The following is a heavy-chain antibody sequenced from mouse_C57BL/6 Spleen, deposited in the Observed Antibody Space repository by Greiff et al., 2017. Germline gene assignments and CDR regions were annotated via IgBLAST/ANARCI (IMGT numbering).Heavy chain of an antibody. D-gene: IGHD1-1*01. V-gene: IGHV1-82*01. J-gene: IGHJ1*03. Sequence: QVQLQQSGPELVKPGASVKISCKASGYAFSSSWMNWVKQRPGKGLEWIGRIYPGDGDTNYNGKFKGKATLTADKSSSTAYMQLSSLTSEDSAVYFCARWGFTTVVFGVWGTGTTVTVSS. CDR2: IYPGDGDT. CDR3: ARWGFTTVVFGV. CDR1: GYAFSSSW.